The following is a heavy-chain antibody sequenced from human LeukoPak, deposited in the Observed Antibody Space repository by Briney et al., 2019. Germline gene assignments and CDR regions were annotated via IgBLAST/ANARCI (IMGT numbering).Heavy chain of an antibody. J-gene: IGHJ4*02. V-gene: IGHV3-9*01. D-gene: IGHD3-10*01. CDR3: AKLAGSGSYRGFDY. CDR1: GFAFDDYA. CDR2: ISWNSGSI. Sequence: GGSLRLSCAASGFAFDDYAMHWVRQAPGKGLEWVSGISWNSGSIGYADSVKGRFTISRDNAKNSLYLQMNSLRAEDTALYYCAKLAGSGSYRGFDYWGQGTLVTVSS.